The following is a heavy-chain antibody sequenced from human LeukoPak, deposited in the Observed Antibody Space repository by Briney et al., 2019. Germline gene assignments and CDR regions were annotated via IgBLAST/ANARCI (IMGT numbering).Heavy chain of an antibody. J-gene: IGHJ3*02. CDR1: GDYISSGGYY. CDR3: ARGGYDSSGYYYVHSRDDAFDI. Sequence: PSQTLSLTCTVSGDYISSGGYYWSWIRQHPGKGLEWIGYIYYSGSTYYNPSLKSRVTISVDTSKNQFSLKLSSVTAADTAVYYCARGGYDSSGYYYVHSRDDAFDIWGQGAMVTVSS. V-gene: IGHV4-31*03. D-gene: IGHD3-22*01. CDR2: IYYSGST.